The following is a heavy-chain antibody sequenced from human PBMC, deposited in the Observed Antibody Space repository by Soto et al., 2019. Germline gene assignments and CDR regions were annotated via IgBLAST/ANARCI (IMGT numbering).Heavy chain of an antibody. Sequence: QVQLVESGGGVVQPGRSLRLSCAASGFTFSSYGMHWVRQAPGKGLEWVAVIWYDGSNKYYADSVKGRFTISRDNSKNTLYLQMNSLRAEDTAVYYCARDESCVGSCYEGYYGMDVWGQGTTVTVSS. V-gene: IGHV3-33*01. D-gene: IGHD2-15*01. CDR3: ARDESCVGSCYEGYYGMDV. CDR1: GFTFSSYG. J-gene: IGHJ6*02. CDR2: IWYDGSNK.